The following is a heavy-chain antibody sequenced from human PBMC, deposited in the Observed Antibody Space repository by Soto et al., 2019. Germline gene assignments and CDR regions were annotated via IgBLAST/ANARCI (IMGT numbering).Heavy chain of an antibody. Sequence: ETLSLTCTVSGGSISSSSYYWGWIRQPPGKGLEWIGSIYYSGSTYYNPSLKSRVTISVDTSKNQFSLKLSSVTAADTAVYYCAYHSWVYYCDSGGYLRNFDYWGQGTLVTVSS. CDR1: GGSISSSSYY. V-gene: IGHV4-39*01. CDR3: AYHSWVYYCDSGGYLRNFDY. D-gene: IGHD3-22*01. CDR2: IYYSGST. J-gene: IGHJ4*02.